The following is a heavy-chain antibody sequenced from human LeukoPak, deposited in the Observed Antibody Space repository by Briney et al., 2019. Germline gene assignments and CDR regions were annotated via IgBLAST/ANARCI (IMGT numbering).Heavy chain of an antibody. D-gene: IGHD1-26*01. Sequence: ASVKVSCKASGYTFTGYWHWVRQAPGQGLEWMGRINPNSGGTDYAQKFQDRVTMTRDTSISTAYMELSSLRSDDTAVYYCARFLSGSHDAFDIWGQGTMVTVSS. J-gene: IGHJ3*02. CDR3: ARFLSGSHDAFDI. CDR1: GYTFTGYW. V-gene: IGHV1-2*06. CDR2: INPNSGGT.